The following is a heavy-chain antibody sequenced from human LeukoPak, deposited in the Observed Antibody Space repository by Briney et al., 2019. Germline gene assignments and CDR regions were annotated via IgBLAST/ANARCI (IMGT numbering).Heavy chain of an antibody. J-gene: IGHJ4*02. CDR3: ARVGPLTDFFTYGSGDS. CDR2: ISSSSSYI. Sequence: GGSLRLSCAASGVTFSSYSMNWVRQAPGKGLEWVSSISSSSSYIYYADSVKGRFTTSRDNAKNSLYLQMNSLRAEDTAVYYCARVGPLTDFFTYGSGDSWGQGTLVTVSS. CDR1: GVTFSSYS. V-gene: IGHV3-21*01. D-gene: IGHD3-10*01.